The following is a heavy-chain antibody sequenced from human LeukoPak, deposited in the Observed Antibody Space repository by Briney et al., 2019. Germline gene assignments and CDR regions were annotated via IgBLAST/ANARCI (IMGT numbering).Heavy chain of an antibody. J-gene: IGHJ4*02. CDR3: ARDPDLYYFDY. Sequence: GGSLRLSCAASGFTFSSYWMSWVRQAPGKGLGWVANIKQDGSEKYYVDSVKGRFTISRDNAKNSLYLQMNSLRAEDTAVYYCARDPDLYYFDYWGQGTLVTVSS. D-gene: IGHD1-14*01. V-gene: IGHV3-7*01. CDR2: IKQDGSEK. CDR1: GFTFSSYW.